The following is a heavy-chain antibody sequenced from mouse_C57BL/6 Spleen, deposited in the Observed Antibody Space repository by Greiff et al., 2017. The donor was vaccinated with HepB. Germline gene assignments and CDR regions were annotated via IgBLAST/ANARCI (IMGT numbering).Heavy chain of an antibody. CDR1: GFTFTDYY. V-gene: IGHV7-3*01. CDR2: IRNKANGYTT. D-gene: IGHD1-3*01. Sequence: EVQGVESGGGLVQPGGSLSLSCAASGFTFTDYYMSWVRQPPGKALEWLGFIRNKANGYTTEYSASVKGRFTISRDNSQSILYLQMNALRAEDSATYYCARYSHIISYAMDYWGQGTSVTVSS. J-gene: IGHJ4*01. CDR3: ARYSHIISYAMDY.